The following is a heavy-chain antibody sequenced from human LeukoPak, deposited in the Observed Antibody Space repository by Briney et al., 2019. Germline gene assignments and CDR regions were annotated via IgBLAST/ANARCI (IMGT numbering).Heavy chain of an antibody. Sequence: GGSLRLSCAASGFTFSSYWMSWVRQAPEKGLEWVASIKQDGSEKYYVDSVKGRFTISRDNAKNSLYLQMNSLRAEDVALYYCAKGGGSYPDDAFDIWGQGTMVTVSS. D-gene: IGHD1-26*01. CDR2: IKQDGSEK. CDR3: AKGGGSYPDDAFDI. J-gene: IGHJ3*02. CDR1: GFTFSSYW. V-gene: IGHV3-7*03.